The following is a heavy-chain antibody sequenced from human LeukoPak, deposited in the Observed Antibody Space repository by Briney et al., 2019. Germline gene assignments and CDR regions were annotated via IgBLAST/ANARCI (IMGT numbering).Heavy chain of an antibody. CDR2: IYYSGST. V-gene: IGHV4-30-4*01. J-gene: IGHJ3*02. CDR1: GGSISSGDYY. Sequence: SETLSLTCTVSGGSISSGDYYWSWIRQPPGKGLEWIGYIYYSGSTYYNPSLKSRVTISVDTSKNQFSLKLSSVTAADTAVYYCASHCTNGVCYDAFDIWGQGTMVTVSS. CDR3: ASHCTNGVCYDAFDI. D-gene: IGHD2-8*01.